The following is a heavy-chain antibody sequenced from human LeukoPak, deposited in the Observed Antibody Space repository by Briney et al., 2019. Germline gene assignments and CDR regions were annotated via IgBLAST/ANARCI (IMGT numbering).Heavy chain of an antibody. J-gene: IGHJ5*02. D-gene: IGHD3-16*01. V-gene: IGHV1-69*13. CDR1: GGTFSSYA. CDR3: ASDSDFRGGWAWFDP. Sequence: ASVKVSCKASGGTFSSYAISWVRQAPGQGLEWMGGIIPIFGTANYAQKFQGRVTITADESTSTAYTELSSLRSEDTAVYYCASDSDFRGGWAWFDPWGQGTLVTVSS. CDR2: IIPIFGTA.